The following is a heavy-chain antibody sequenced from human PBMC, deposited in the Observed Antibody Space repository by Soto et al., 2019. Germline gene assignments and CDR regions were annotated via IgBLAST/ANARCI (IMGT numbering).Heavy chain of an antibody. V-gene: IGHV3-23*01. J-gene: IGHJ3*02. CDR3: AKGIVVTLIEDAFQI. D-gene: IGHD3-22*01. Sequence: EVQLLESGGGLVQPGGSLRLSCAASGFTFSSYAMSWVRQAPGKGLEWVSAISGSGINAYYADSVKGRFTISRDNSKSTLYLQMNTLRAEDTALYYCAKGIVVTLIEDAFQIWGQGTAVTVSS. CDR1: GFTFSSYA. CDR2: ISGSGINA.